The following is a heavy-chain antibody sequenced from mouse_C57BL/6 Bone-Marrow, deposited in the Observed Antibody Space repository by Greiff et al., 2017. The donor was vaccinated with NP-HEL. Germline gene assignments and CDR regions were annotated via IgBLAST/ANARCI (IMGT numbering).Heavy chain of an antibody. V-gene: IGHV2-6-1*01. CDR2: IWSDGST. D-gene: IGHD1-1*01. Sequence: VQLQESGPGLVAPSQSLSITCTVSGFSLTSYGVHWVRQPPGKGLEWLVVIWSDGSTTYNSALKSRLSISKDNSKSQVFLKRNSLQTDDTAMYYCARQAVVSYYAMDYWGQGTSVTVSS. CDR3: ARQAVVSYYAMDY. CDR1: GFSLTSYG. J-gene: IGHJ4*01.